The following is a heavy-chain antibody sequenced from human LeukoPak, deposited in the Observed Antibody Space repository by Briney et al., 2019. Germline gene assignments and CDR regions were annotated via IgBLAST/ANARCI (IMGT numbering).Heavy chain of an antibody. D-gene: IGHD3-3*01. CDR3: VRDFEWSFDT. J-gene: IGHJ4*02. CDR2: INWNGGST. CDR1: GFTFDDYG. Sequence: GGSLRLSCAASGFTFDDYGMSWVRQAPGKGLEWVSGINWNGGSTGYADPVKGRFTISRDNAKNSLYLQMNSLRAEDTALYYCVRDFEWSFDTWAQGTLVTVSS. V-gene: IGHV3-20*04.